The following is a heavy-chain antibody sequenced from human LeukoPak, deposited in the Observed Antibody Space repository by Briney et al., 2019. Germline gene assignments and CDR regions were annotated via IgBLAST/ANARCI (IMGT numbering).Heavy chain of an antibody. D-gene: IGHD1/OR15-1a*01. CDR2: IESYGTPM. J-gene: IGHJ4*02. CDR1: GGSISSYY. CDR3: ARDWDNKPDY. V-gene: IGHV3-11*01. Sequence: LSLTCTVSGGSISSYYWSWIRQAPGRGLEWVAYIESYGTPMYYADSVEGRFTISRDNANSSLYLHMNSLRVEDTAVYYCARDWDNKPDYWGQGTLVTVSS.